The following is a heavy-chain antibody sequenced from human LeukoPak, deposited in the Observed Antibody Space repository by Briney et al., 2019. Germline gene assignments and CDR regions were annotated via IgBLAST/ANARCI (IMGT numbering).Heavy chain of an antibody. V-gene: IGHV3-30*18. CDR1: GFTFNSYG. D-gene: IGHD2-8*01. J-gene: IGHJ4*02. CDR2: ISYDGSNK. Sequence: GGSLRLSCAASGFTFNSYGMHWVRQAPGKGLEWVAVISYDGSNKYYADSVKGRFTISRDNSKNTLYLQMNSLRAEDTAVYYCAKDLRGYCTNGVCSPFDYWGQGTLVTVSS. CDR3: AKDLRGYCTNGVCSPFDY.